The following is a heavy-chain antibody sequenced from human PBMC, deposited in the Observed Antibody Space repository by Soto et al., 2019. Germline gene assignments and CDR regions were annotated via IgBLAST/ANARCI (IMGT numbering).Heavy chain of an antibody. V-gene: IGHV4-39*01. CDR1: GGSISSSTYY. CDR2: FFNGGTT. D-gene: IGHD2-15*01. Sequence: PSETLSLTCTVSGGSISSSTYYWGWMRQPPGKGLEWIAGFFNGGTTYYNPSLKSRVTISVDTSKNQFSLKLSSVTAADTAVYYCARHTPAISISDHWGQGTLVTVS. CDR3: ARHTPAISISDH. J-gene: IGHJ4*02.